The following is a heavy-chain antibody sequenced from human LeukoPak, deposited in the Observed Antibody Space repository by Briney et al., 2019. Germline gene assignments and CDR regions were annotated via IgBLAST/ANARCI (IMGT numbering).Heavy chain of an antibody. CDR2: IYYSGST. D-gene: IGHD1-26*01. V-gene: IGHV4-59*01. CDR3: ARDPLSGAFDY. CDR1: GGSISSYY. Sequence: SETLSLTCTVSGGSISSYYWSWIRQPPGKGLEWIGYIYYSGSTNYNPSLKSRVTISVDTSKNQFSLKLSSVTAADTAVYYCARDPLSGAFDYWAREPWSPSPQ. J-gene: IGHJ4*02.